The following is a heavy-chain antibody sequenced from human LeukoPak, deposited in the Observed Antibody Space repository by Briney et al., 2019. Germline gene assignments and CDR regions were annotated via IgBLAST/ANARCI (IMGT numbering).Heavy chain of an antibody. Sequence: GGSLRLSCAASGFTFSNYGMSWVRQAPGKGLEWVSSITGGGSTYVDSVKDRFTISRDNSKNTLYLQMSSLRAEDTAVYYCAKNLLGSAAYSWYFDLWGRGTLVTVSS. CDR3: AKNLLGSAAYSWYFDL. V-gene: IGHV3-23*01. J-gene: IGHJ2*01. CDR1: GFTFSNYG. CDR2: ITGGGST. D-gene: IGHD2-15*01.